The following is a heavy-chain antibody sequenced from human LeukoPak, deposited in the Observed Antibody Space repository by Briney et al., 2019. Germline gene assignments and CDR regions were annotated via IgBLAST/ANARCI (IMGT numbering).Heavy chain of an antibody. Sequence: SETLSLTCTVSGGSISSYYWSWIRQPPGKGLEWIGYIYYSGSTYYNPSLKSRVTISVDTSKNQFSLKLSSVTAADTAVYYCARGNWELFDYWGQGTLVTVSS. CDR2: IYYSGST. V-gene: IGHV4-30-4*01. CDR3: ARGNWELFDY. J-gene: IGHJ4*02. CDR1: GGSISSYY. D-gene: IGHD7-27*01.